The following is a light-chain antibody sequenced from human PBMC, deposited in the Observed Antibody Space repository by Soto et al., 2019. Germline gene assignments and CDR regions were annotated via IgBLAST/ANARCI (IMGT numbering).Light chain of an antibody. J-gene: IGKJ2*01. CDR3: QQYGSSPMYT. CDR2: GAS. Sequence: EIVLTQSPGTLSLSPGERATLSCRASQSVSSSYLAWYQQKPGQAPRLLIYGASSRATGIPDGFSGSGSGTDFTLTISRLELEDFAVYYCQQYGSSPMYTFGQGTKLEIK. CDR1: QSVSSSY. V-gene: IGKV3-20*01.